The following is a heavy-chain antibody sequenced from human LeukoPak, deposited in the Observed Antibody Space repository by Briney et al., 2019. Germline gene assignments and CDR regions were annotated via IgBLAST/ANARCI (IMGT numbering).Heavy chain of an antibody. D-gene: IGHD5-12*01. CDR3: ARISSRRTVATIPSSYYYGMDV. Sequence: ASVKVSCKASGYTFTSYYMHWVRQAPGQGLGWMGIINPSGGSTSYAQKFQGRVTMTRDTSTSTVYMELSSLRSEDTAVYYCARISSRRTVATIPSSYYYGMDVWGQGTTVTVSS. CDR1: GYTFTSYY. V-gene: IGHV1-46*01. J-gene: IGHJ6*02. CDR2: INPSGGST.